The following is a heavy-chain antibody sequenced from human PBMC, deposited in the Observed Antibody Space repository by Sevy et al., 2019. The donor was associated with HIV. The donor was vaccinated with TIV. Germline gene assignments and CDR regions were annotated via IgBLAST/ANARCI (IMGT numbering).Heavy chain of an antibody. CDR1: GFTFSDYY. CDR2: ISSSSSYK. Sequence: GGSLRLSCAASGFTFSDYYMSWIRQAPGKGLEWVSYISSSSSYKNYADSVKGRFTISRDNAKNSLYLQMNSLRAGDAAVYYCARDLDIVVVVAARGCAFDIWGQGTMVTVSS. CDR3: ARDLDIVVVVAARGCAFDI. V-gene: IGHV3-11*06. J-gene: IGHJ3*02. D-gene: IGHD2-15*01.